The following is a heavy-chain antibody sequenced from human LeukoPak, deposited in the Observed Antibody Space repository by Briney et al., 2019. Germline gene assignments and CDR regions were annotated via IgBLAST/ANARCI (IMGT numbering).Heavy chain of an antibody. V-gene: IGHV4-59*01. J-gene: IGHJ3*02. CDR3: TRSTNLEAFDI. CDR2: IYYSGNT. D-gene: IGHD2-8*01. CDR1: GGSISNYY. Sequence: SETLSLTCTVSGGSISNYYWSWIRQPPGKGLEWIGYIYYSGNTNYNPSLKSRVTVSVDTSKNQCSLKLNSVTTADTAVYYCTRSTNLEAFDIWGQGTMVTVSS.